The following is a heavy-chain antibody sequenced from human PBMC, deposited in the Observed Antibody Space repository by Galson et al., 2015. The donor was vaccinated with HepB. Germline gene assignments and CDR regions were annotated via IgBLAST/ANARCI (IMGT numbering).Heavy chain of an antibody. CDR2: IKSKTDGGTT. J-gene: IGHJ4*02. V-gene: IGHV3-15*01. D-gene: IGHD6-19*01. CDR1: GFTFSNAW. Sequence: SLRLSCAASGFTFSNAWMSWVRQAPGKGLEWVGRIKSKTDGGTTDYAAPVKGRFTISRDDSKNTLYLQMNSLKTEDTAVYYCTTHSNSSGWEGEWYWGQGTLVTVSS. CDR3: TTHSNSSGWEGEWY.